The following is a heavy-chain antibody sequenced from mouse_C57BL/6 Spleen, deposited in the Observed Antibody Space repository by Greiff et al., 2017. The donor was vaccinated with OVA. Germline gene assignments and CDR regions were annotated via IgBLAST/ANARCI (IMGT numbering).Heavy chain of an antibody. J-gene: IGHJ2*01. Sequence: VQLQQPGAELVKPGASVKLSCKASGYTFTSYWMHWVKQRPGQGLEWIGMIHPNSGSTNYNEKFKSKATLTVDKSSSTAYLQLSSLTSEDSAVYYCARSDGYIFDYWGQGTTLTVSS. CDR2: IHPNSGST. D-gene: IGHD2-3*01. CDR1: GYTFTSYW. V-gene: IGHV1-64*01. CDR3: ARSDGYIFDY.